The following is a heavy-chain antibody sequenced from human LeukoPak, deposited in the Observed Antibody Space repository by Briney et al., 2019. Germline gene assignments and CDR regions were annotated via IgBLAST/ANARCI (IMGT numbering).Heavy chain of an antibody. J-gene: IGHJ6*03. Sequence: ASVKVSCKASGYTFTGYYMHWVRQAPGQGLEWMGWINPNSGGTNYAQKFQGRVTMTRDTSISTAYMELSRLRSDDTAVYYCARAPLDYRMRTSYYYYYMDVGGKGTTVTVSS. CDR1: GYTFTGYY. CDR3: ARAPLDYRMRTSYYYYYMDV. CDR2: INPNSGGT. D-gene: IGHD4-11*01. V-gene: IGHV1-2*02.